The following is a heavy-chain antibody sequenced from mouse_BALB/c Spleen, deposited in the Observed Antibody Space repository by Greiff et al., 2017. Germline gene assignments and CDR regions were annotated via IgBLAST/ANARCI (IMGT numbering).Heavy chain of an antibody. D-gene: IGHD1-1*01. CDR3: ARLLYYYGSSSFAY. CDR1: GFTFSSYA. CDR2: ISSGGSYT. Sequence: EVQLVESGGGLVKPGGSLKLSCAASGFTFSSYAMSWVRQSPEKRLEWVAEISSGGSYTYYPDSVTGRFTISRDNAKNTLYLEMSSLRSEDTAMYYCARLLYYYGSSSFAYWGQGALVTVS. V-gene: IGHV5-9-4*01. J-gene: IGHJ3*01.